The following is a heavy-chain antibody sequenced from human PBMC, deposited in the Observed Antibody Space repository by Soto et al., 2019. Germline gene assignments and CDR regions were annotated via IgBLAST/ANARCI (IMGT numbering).Heavy chain of an antibody. CDR3: ARHVGDDCISTSCLEANWFDP. Sequence: QLQLQESGPGLVKPSETLSLTCTVSGGSISSSSYYWGWIRQPPGKGLEWIGSIYYSGSTYYNPSLKSRVTISVDTSKNQFSLKLSSVTAADTAVYYCARHVGDDCISTSCLEANWFDPWGQGTLVTVSS. CDR2: IYYSGST. V-gene: IGHV4-39*01. D-gene: IGHD2-2*01. J-gene: IGHJ5*02. CDR1: GGSISSSSYY.